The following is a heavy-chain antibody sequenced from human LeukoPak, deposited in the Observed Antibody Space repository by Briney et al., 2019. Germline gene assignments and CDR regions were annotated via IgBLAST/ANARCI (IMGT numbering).Heavy chain of an antibody. D-gene: IGHD6-19*01. CDR1: GFTVSSNY. CDR2: LYSGGNT. CDR3: AKLTSGWYPVDY. Sequence: GGSLRLSCAASGFTVSSNYMSWVRQAPGKGLEWVSVLYSGGNTYYADSVKGRFTISRDNSKNTLYLQMNSLRAEDAAVYYCAKLTSGWYPVDYWGQGTLVTVSS. J-gene: IGHJ4*02. V-gene: IGHV3-53*01.